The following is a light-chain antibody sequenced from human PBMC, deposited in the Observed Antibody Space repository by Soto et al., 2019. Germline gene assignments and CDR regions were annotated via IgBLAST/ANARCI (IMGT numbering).Light chain of an antibody. V-gene: IGLV2-8*01. CDR1: SSDVGGYNY. CDR2: EVS. CDR3: SSYAGSNSYV. Sequence: QSVLTQPPSASGSPGQSVTISRTGTSSDVGGYNYVSWYQYHPGKAPKLMIYEVSKRPSGVPDRFSGSKSGNTASLAVSGLQAEDEADYYCSSYAGSNSYVFGTGTKVTVL. J-gene: IGLJ1*01.